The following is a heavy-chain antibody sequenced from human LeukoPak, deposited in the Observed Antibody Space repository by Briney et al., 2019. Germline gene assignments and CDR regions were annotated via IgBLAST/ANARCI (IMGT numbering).Heavy chain of an antibody. J-gene: IGHJ4*02. CDR3: ARPRVRGATRSFDY. V-gene: IGHV4-34*01. CDR2: INHSGST. Sequence: PSETLSLTCAVYGGSFSGYYWSWIRKPPGKGLEWFGEINHSGSTNYNPSLKSRVTISVDTSKNQSSLNLSSVTAADTAVYYCARPRVRGATRSFDYWGQGTLVTVSS. D-gene: IGHD1-26*01. CDR1: GGSFSGYY.